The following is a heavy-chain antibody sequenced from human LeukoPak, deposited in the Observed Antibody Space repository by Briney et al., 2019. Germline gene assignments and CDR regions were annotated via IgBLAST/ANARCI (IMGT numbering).Heavy chain of an antibody. CDR1: GASISNSDFY. D-gene: IGHD2-15*01. J-gene: IGHJ5*02. CDR3: ARVNDCSGSSCFSRWFDP. CDR2: LYYGGSP. V-gene: IGHV4-39*07. Sequence: SETLSLTCTVSGASISNSDFYWGWIRQPPGKGLEWIGTLYYGGSPLYNASLTSRVSMSVETSKNQFSLRLSSVTAADTAVYYCARVNDCSGSSCFSRWFDPWGQGTLITVSS.